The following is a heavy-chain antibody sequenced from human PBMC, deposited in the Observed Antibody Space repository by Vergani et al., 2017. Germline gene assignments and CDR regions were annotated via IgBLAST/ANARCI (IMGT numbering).Heavy chain of an antibody. V-gene: IGHV4-39*01. Sequence: QVQLQQWGGGLLKPSETLSLTCTVSGGSISSSSYYWGWIRQPPGKGLEWIGSIYYSGSTYYNPSLKSRVTISVDTSKNQFSLKLSSVTAADTAVYYCARYNDYGDYGEETRFDPWGQGTLVTVSS. CDR2: IYYSGST. CDR3: ARYNDYGDYGEETRFDP. CDR1: GGSISSSSYY. J-gene: IGHJ5*02. D-gene: IGHD4-17*01.